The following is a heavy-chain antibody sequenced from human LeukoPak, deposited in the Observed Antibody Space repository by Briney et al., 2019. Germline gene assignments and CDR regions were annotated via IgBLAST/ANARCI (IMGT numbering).Heavy chain of an antibody. CDR2: INGDGSST. J-gene: IGHJ1*01. Sequence: GGSLRLSCAASGFTFNSYWMHWVRQVPGKGLVWVSRINGDGSSTNYADSVKGRFTISRDNAKNTLYLQMNSLRAEDTAVYYCARGGPSYSSGWYGVPEYFQHWGQGTLVTVSS. CDR3: ARGGPSYSSGWYGVPEYFQH. CDR1: GFTFNSYW. V-gene: IGHV3-74*01. D-gene: IGHD6-19*01.